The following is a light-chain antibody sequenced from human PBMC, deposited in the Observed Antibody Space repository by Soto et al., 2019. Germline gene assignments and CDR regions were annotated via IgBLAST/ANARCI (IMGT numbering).Light chain of an antibody. V-gene: IGKV3-11*01. Sequence: ESVLTQSPATLSLSPGERATLSCRASQSISSYFAWYQQKPGQAPRLLIYDTSTRATGIPARFSGSGSGTDLTLTISSLEPEDFAVYYCQQRSTRPRWTFGQGTKVEIK. CDR3: QQRSTRPRWT. CDR1: QSISSY. J-gene: IGKJ1*01. CDR2: DTS.